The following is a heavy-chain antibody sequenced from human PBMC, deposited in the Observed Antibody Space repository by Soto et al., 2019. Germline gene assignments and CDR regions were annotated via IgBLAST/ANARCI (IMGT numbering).Heavy chain of an antibody. V-gene: IGHV4-34*01. CDR3: ARGKQQLAVNPFDY. CDR1: GGSFSGYY. Sequence: PSETLSLTCAVYGGSFSGYYWSWIRQPPGKGLEWIGEINHSGSTNYNPSLKSRVTISVDTSKNQFPLKLSSVTAADTAVYYCARGKQQLAVNPFDYWGQGTLVTVSS. CDR2: INHSGST. D-gene: IGHD6-13*01. J-gene: IGHJ4*02.